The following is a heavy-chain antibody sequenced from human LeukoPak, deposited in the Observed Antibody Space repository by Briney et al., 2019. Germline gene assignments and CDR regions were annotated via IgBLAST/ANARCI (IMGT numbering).Heavy chain of an antibody. J-gene: IGHJ4*02. Sequence: PGGSLRLSCAASGFTLSNYWMTWVRQAPGKGLEWVANIKQDAIEKYYVDSVKGRFTISRDDAKNSLYLQMNSLRVEDTAVYSCARGGRSLNWGQGTLVIVSS. V-gene: IGHV3-7*01. D-gene: IGHD2-15*01. CDR2: IKQDAIEK. CDR1: GFTLSNYW. CDR3: ARGGRSLN.